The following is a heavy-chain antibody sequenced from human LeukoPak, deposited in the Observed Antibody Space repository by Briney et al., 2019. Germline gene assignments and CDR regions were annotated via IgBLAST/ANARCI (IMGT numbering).Heavy chain of an antibody. Sequence: GESLKISCKGSGYSFTYYWIGWVRQMPGKGLEWMGIIYPGDSDTRYRPSFQGQVTISVVKSISTAYLQWSSLKASDTAMYYCARQDGNPKYYFDYWGQGTLVTVSS. V-gene: IGHV5-51*01. CDR1: GYSFTYYW. J-gene: IGHJ4*02. CDR3: ARQDGNPKYYFDY. CDR2: IYPGDSDT.